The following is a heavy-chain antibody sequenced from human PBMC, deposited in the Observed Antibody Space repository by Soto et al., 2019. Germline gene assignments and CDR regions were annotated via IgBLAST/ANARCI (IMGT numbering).Heavy chain of an antibody. V-gene: IGHV1-69*02. CDR2: IIPIRGIA. Sequence: QVQLVQSGAEVKKPGSSVKVSCKASGGTFSSYTISWVRQAPGQGLEWMGRIIPIRGIANYAQKFQGRVTITADKSTSTAYMELSSLRSEDTAVYYCARGGSGSYPYYFDYWGQGTLVTVSS. J-gene: IGHJ4*02. D-gene: IGHD1-26*01. CDR3: ARGGSGSYPYYFDY. CDR1: GGTFSSYT.